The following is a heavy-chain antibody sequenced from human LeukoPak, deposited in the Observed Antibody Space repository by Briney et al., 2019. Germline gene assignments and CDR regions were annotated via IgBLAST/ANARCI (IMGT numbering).Heavy chain of an antibody. CDR1: GFTFSAHW. CDR2: IYNDGSST. Sequence: GGSLRLSCAASGFTFSAHWMHWVRQASGKGLVWISRIYNDGSSTTYADSVKGRFTISRDNAKNMLYLQMNSLRAEDTAVYYCTRAPINYCSGGSCYSGTNWFDPWGQGTLVTVSS. V-gene: IGHV3-74*01. CDR3: TRAPINYCSGGSCYSGTNWFDP. J-gene: IGHJ5*02. D-gene: IGHD2-15*01.